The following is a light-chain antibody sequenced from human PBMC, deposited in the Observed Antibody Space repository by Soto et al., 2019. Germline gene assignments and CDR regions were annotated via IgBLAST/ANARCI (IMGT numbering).Light chain of an antibody. Sequence: EIVLTQSPATLSLSPGERATLSCRASQSVSSYLAWYQQKPGQAPRLLIYDASNRATGIPARFSGSGSGTAFPLTIASQELEVFATYNGQRLKIYRTFGQGTPV. CDR3: QRLKIYRT. CDR2: DAS. J-gene: IGKJ1*01. CDR1: QSVSSY. V-gene: IGKV3-11*01.